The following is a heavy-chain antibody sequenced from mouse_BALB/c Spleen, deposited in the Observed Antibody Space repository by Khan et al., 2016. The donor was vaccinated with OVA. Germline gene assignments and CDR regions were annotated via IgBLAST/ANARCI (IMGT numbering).Heavy chain of an antibody. CDR2: LAPGSGSS. CDR1: GYTFTSYW. D-gene: IGHD1-1*01. V-gene: IGHV1S41*01. J-gene: IGHJ4*01. Sequence: DLVKPGASVKLSCKASGYTFTSYWINWIKQRPGQGLEWIGRLAPGSGSSDYNEMFKGTATLTVDTSSSTAYIQLSSLSSEESAVYFCARSNYFGRSLYSMDYWGQGTSVTVSS. CDR3: ARSNYFGRSLYSMDY.